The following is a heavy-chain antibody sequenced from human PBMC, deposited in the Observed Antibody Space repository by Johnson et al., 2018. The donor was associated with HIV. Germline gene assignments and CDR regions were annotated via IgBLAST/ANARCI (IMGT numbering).Heavy chain of an antibody. CDR2: ISSSGSTI. V-gene: IGHV3-11*01. D-gene: IGHD1-26*01. J-gene: IGHJ3*02. Sequence: VQLVESGGGLVKPGGSLRLSCAASGFSFSDYYMSWIRQAPGRGLEWVSYISSSGSTIYYADSVKGRCTISRDNAKSSLYLQMNSLRVEDTALYYCARGRPWGWELRRDAFDIWGQGTMVTVSS. CDR3: ARGRPWGWELRRDAFDI. CDR1: GFSFSDYY.